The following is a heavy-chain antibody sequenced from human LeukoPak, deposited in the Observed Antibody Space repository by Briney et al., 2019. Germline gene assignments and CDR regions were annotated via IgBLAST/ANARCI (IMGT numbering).Heavy chain of an antibody. CDR3: AKLDSSSSDAFDI. CDR2: IYYSGST. Sequence: SQTLCLTCTASGGPISSGAYYWTWIRQPPAKGLDWIGYIYYSGSTYYNPSLKSRVTISVDTSNSQFSLKLSSVTAADTAVYYCAKLDSSSSDAFDIWGQGTMVTISS. V-gene: IGHV4-30-4*08. J-gene: IGHJ3*02. D-gene: IGHD3-22*01. CDR1: GGPISSGAYY.